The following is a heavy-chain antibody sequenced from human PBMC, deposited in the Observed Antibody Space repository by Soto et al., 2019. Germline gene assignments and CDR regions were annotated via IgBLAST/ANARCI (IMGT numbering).Heavy chain of an antibody. CDR3: SLYCGGGSSYTPRGMNV. CDR1: GFTFGNDA. J-gene: IGHJ6*02. Sequence: GGPRGLPGPAAGFTFGNDARSWALQAQGKGLEWVSALTRAGSTTSCTDSVKGRFTISRDNSKNTLYLQMNSLRDGATAVHYCSLYCGGGSSYTPRGMNVRSQGRTVTVSS. D-gene: IGHD2-15*01. V-gene: IGHV3-23*01. CDR2: LTRAGSTT.